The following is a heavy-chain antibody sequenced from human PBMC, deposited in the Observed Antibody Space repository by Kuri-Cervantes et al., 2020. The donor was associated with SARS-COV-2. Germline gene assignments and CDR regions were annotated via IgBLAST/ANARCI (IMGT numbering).Heavy chain of an antibody. J-gene: IGHJ4*02. V-gene: IGHV1-69*13. CDR3: ARDQRREMAPHFDY. CDR2: IIPIFGTA. CDR1: GGTFSSYA. Sequence: SVKVSCKASGGTFSSYAISWVRQAPGQGLEWMGGIIPIFGTANYAQKFQGRVTITADESTSTAYMELSSLRSEDTAVYYCARDQRREMAPHFDYWGQGTLVTVSS. D-gene: IGHD5-24*01.